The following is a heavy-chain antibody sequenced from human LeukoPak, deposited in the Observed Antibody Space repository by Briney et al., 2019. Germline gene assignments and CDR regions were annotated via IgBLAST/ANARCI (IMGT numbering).Heavy chain of an antibody. V-gene: IGHV3-33*01. Sequence: SGGSLRLSCAASGFTFRSYGMHWVRQAPGKGLQWVAVIWHDGSGQYYTESVKGRFTISRDNSNNTLYLQMESLGAEDTAIYYCAVLYGGNSGSLDSWGRGTLVFVSS. CDR3: AVLYGGNSGSLDS. CDR1: GFTFRSYG. D-gene: IGHD4-23*01. CDR2: IWHDGSGQ. J-gene: IGHJ4*02.